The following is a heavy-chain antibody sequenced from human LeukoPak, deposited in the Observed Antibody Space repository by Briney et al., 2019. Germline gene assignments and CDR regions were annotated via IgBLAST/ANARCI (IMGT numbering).Heavy chain of an antibody. CDR2: IYPGDSDT. J-gene: IGHJ4*02. V-gene: IGHV5-51*01. CDR1: GYSFTSCW. D-gene: IGHD5-18*01. CDR3: ARHGTRGYSYGWVHY. Sequence: GESLKISCKGSGYSFTSCWIGWVRQMPGKGLEWVGIIYPGDSDTRYSPSFQGQVTISADKSISTAYLQWSSLKASDTAMYYCARHGTRGYSYGWVHYWGQGTLVTVSS.